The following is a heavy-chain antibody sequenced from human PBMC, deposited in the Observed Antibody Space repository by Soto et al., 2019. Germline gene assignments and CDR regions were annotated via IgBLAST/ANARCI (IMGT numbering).Heavy chain of an antibody. V-gene: IGHV1-8*01. Sequence: ASVKVSCKASGYTFTSYDINWVRQATGQGLEWMGWMNPNSGNTGYAQKFQGRVTMTRNTSISTAYMELSSLRSEDTAVYYCARTRELSSYYYYYYMDVWGKGTTVTVSS. CDR1: GYTFTSYD. J-gene: IGHJ6*03. CDR3: ARTRELSSYYYYYYMDV. D-gene: IGHD6-13*01. CDR2: MNPNSGNT.